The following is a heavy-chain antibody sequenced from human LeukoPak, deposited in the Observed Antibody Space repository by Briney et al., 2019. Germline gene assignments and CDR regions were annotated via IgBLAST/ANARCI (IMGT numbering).Heavy chain of an antibody. CDR3: ARANIRSVTPPDY. Sequence: VASVKVSCKASGYTFISYSMNWVRQAPGQGLEWMGWINPNSGGTNYAQKFQGRVTMTRDTSISTAYMELSRLSSDDTAVYYCARANIRSVTPPDYWGQGTLVTVSS. CDR1: GYTFISYS. V-gene: IGHV1-2*02. D-gene: IGHD2/OR15-2a*01. J-gene: IGHJ4*02. CDR2: INPNSGGT.